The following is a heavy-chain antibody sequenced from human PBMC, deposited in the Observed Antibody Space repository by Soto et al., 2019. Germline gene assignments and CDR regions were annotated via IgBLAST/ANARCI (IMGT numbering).Heavy chain of an antibody. J-gene: IGHJ4*02. CDR2: IWYDGSNE. V-gene: IGHV3-33*01. Sequence: QVQLVESGGGVVQPGRSLRLSCAASGFTFSSYGMHWVRQAPGKGLEWVAVIWYDGSNENYADSVKGRFTISRDNSMNTLYLQMNSLRAEDTALYYCVRDRRGSGWYDYFDYWGQGTLVTVSS. CDR1: GFTFSSYG. D-gene: IGHD6-19*01. CDR3: VRDRRGSGWYDYFDY.